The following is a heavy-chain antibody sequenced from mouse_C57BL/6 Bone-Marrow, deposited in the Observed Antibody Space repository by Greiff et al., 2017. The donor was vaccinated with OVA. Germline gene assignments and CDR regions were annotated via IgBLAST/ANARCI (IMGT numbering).Heavy chain of an antibody. CDR3: ARYPITTVVATRYFDV. V-gene: IGHV1-50*01. D-gene: IGHD1-1*01. Sequence: QVQLQQPGAELVKPGASVKLSCKASGYTFTSYWMQWVKQRPGQGLEWIGEIDPSDSYTNYNQKFKGKATLTVDTSASTAYMQLSSLTYEDSAVYYCARYPITTVVATRYFDVWGTGTTVTVSS. CDR1: GYTFTSYW. J-gene: IGHJ1*03. CDR2: IDPSDSYT.